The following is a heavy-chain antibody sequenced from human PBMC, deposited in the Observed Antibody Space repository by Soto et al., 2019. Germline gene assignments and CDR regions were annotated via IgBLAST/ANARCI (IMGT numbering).Heavy chain of an antibody. D-gene: IGHD6-6*01. V-gene: IGHV4-59*01. CDR2: IYYSGST. J-gene: IGHJ6*02. CDR1: GGSISSYY. CDR3: ARDSIAATNYYYYGMDV. Sequence: SETLSLTCTVSGGSISSYYWSWIRQPPGKGLEWIGYIYYSGSTNYNPSLKSRVTISVDTSKNQFSLKLSSVTAADTAVYYCARDSIAATNYYYYGMDVWGQGTTVTVS.